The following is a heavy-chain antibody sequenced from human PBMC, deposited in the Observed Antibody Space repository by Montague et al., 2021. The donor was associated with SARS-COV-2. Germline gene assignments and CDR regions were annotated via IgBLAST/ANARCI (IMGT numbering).Heavy chain of an antibody. CDR1: GGSISSSNW. J-gene: IGHJ4*02. V-gene: IGHV4-4*02. CDR3: ARGGSSSFPFDY. CDR2: IYHSGST. Sequence: SETLSLTCAVSGGSISSSNWWSWVRQPRRKGLEWVGDIYHSGSTNYNPSLKSRVTISVDRSKNQFSLKLSSVTAADTAGYYCARGGSSSFPFDYWGQGTLATVSS. D-gene: IGHD2-2*01.